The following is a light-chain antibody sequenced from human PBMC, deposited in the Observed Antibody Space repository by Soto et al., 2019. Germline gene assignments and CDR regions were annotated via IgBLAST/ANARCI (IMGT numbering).Light chain of an antibody. CDR2: WAS. CDR1: QSLLYSSNNKIY. Sequence: DIVMTQSPDSLAVSLGERATIDCRSSQSLLYSSNNKIYLAWYQQKPGQPPKLLIYWASTRESGVPDRFRGSGSGIDFTLTFSSQHAEDVAVYYCHQYCATPWAFSQGTKVDIK. J-gene: IGKJ1*01. CDR3: HQYCATPWA. V-gene: IGKV4-1*01.